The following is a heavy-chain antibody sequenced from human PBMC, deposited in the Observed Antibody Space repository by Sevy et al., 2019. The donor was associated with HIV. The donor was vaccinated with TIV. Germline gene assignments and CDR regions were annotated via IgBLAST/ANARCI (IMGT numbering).Heavy chain of an antibody. D-gene: IGHD4-17*01. J-gene: IGHJ4*02. CDR3: ARDLEFYDNGDYGPAFMPDY. CDR2: ISSSSAAI. CDR1: EFTLSSYS. Sequence: GGSLRLSCVASEFTLSSYSMNWVRQAPGKGLEWISSISSSSAAIYYADSVKGRFTISRDNAKNSLYLQMNSLRDEDTAVYYCARDLEFYDNGDYGPAFMPDYWGQGTLVTVSS. V-gene: IGHV3-21*01.